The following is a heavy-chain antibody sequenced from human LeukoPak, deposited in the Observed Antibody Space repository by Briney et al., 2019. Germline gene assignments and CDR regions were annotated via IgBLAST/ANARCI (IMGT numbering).Heavy chain of an antibody. D-gene: IGHD3-22*01. V-gene: IGHV4-59*08. CDR3: ARLDSQSRKV. CDR2: ISYSGST. J-gene: IGHJ6*02. Sequence: SETLSLTCIVSGGSISGYYWSWIRQPPGKGLEWIGYISYSGSTNYNPSLRSRGTISVDTSKNQFSLRLSSVTAADTAVYYCARLDSQSRKVWGQGTTVSVSS. CDR1: GGSISGYY.